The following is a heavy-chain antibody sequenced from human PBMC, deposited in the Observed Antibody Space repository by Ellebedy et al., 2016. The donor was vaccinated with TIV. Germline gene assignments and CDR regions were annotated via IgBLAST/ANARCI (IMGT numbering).Heavy chain of an antibody. CDR3: AREDPLRGRYFQQ. CDR1: GFTFSSYA. V-gene: IGHV3-30-3*01. Sequence: GESLKISXAASGFTFSSYAMHWARQAPGKGLEWVAVISYDGSNKYYADSVKGRFTISRDNSKNTLYLQMNCRRAEDTAVYYCAREDPLRGRYFQQWGQGTLVTVSS. J-gene: IGHJ1*01. D-gene: IGHD4-17*01. CDR2: ISYDGSNK.